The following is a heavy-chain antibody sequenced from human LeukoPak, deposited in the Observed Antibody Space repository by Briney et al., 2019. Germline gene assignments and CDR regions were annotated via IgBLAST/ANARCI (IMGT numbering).Heavy chain of an antibody. Sequence: GSLRLSCAASGFTFSSYEMNWVRQAPGKGLEWVSYISSSGSTIYYADSVKGRFTISRDNSKNTLYLQMNSLRAEDTAVYYCARTWARGVDTAMVNYWGQGTLVTVSS. V-gene: IGHV3-48*03. CDR1: GFTFSSYE. J-gene: IGHJ4*02. D-gene: IGHD5-18*01. CDR3: ARTWARGVDTAMVNY. CDR2: ISSSGSTI.